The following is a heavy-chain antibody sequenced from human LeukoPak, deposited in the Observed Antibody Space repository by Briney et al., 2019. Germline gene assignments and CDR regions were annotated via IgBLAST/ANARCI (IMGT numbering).Heavy chain of an antibody. CDR2: IAYDGGKA. Sequence: GSLLLSCAASGFTFSRYAMHWVRRAPGEGLAWVAVIAYDGGKAYYTDSVKGRFTIFRDNSKNTLYLQMNRLRPEDTAIYYCARGDSDVGMVATISREGDYFDSWGQGTLVTVSS. CDR3: ARGDSDVGMVATISREGDYFDS. V-gene: IGHV3-30*04. D-gene: IGHD5-12*01. CDR1: GFTFSRYA. J-gene: IGHJ4*02.